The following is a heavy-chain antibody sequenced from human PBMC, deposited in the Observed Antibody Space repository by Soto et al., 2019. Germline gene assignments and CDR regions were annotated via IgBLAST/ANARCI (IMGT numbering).Heavy chain of an antibody. CDR1: GFTFSNYA. D-gene: IGHD2-8*02. Sequence: QVPLVESGGGVVQPGRSLRLSCAASGFTFSNYAMHLVRQAPGKGLEWVAAILSDEINKYSADSVKGRFTISRDNSRNTPSLQRNSLRPEDTAVYYCAIIGTSGGGDAFDIWGQGTMVTVSS. V-gene: IGHV3-30-3*01. J-gene: IGHJ3*02. CDR2: ILSDEINK. CDR3: AIIGTSGGGDAFDI.